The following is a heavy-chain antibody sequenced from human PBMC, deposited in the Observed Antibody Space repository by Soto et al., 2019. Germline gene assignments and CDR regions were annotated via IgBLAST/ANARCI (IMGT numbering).Heavy chain of an antibody. CDR3: AKDYYGTSGYRGFFDY. D-gene: IGHD3-22*01. J-gene: IGHJ4*02. V-gene: IGHV3-23*01. CDR2: ISGSGGIT. CDR1: GFTLSSYA. Sequence: EVQLLESGGGLVQPGGSLRLSCATSGFTLSSYAMSWVRRAPGKGLEWVSAISGSGGITYYADSVKGRFTVSRDTSKNTWYLQMNSLRAEDTAVYYCAKDYYGTSGYRGFFDYWGQGTLVSVSS.